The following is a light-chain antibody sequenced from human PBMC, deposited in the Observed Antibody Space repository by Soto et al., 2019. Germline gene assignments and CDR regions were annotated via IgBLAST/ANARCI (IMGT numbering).Light chain of an antibody. V-gene: IGKV1-27*01. CDR2: AAS. CDR3: QKYNKAPWI. Sequence: DIQVTQSPPSLSASVGDRVTITCRASRDIDNFFAWYQQVSRKGPKLLIYAASTLQSGVPSRFRGSGSGTSFTLTITTLQPEDVATYYCQKYNKAPWIFGQGTKVDIK. CDR1: RDIDNF. J-gene: IGKJ1*01.